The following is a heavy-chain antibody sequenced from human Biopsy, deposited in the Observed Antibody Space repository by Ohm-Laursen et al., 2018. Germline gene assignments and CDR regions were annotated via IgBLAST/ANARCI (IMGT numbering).Heavy chain of an antibody. CDR2: IYNTETT. CDR3: ARHPAGFWFDP. D-gene: IGHD6-13*01. V-gene: IGHV4-39*01. J-gene: IGHJ5*02. CDR1: GGSISSSTTYY. Sequence: GTLSLTCTVSGGSISSSTTYYWAWLRQPPGKGLEWIGSIYNTETTFYNPSLKSRVTISVDTSTNQFSLKVSSVTAADTALYFCARHPAGFWFDPWGHGTLVTVSS.